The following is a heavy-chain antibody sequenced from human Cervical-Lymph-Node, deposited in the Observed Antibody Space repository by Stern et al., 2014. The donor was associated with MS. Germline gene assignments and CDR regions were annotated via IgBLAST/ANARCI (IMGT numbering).Heavy chain of an antibody. Sequence: EVQLVESGGGLVKPGGSLRLSCAASGFTFSSYSMNWVRQAPGKGLEWVSSISSSSSYIYYADSGKGRFTISRDNAKNSLYLQMNSLRAEDTAVYYCARDTGRSAAFDIWGQGTMVTVSS. J-gene: IGHJ3*02. CDR2: ISSSSSYI. CDR3: ARDTGRSAAFDI. CDR1: GFTFSSYS. V-gene: IGHV3-21*01. D-gene: IGHD4-17*01.